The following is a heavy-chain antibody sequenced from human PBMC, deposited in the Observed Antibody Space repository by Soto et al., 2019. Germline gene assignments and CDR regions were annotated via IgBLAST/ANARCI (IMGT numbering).Heavy chain of an antibody. CDR3: ALWGFRDGNNSKYNYSGMDV. CDR2: IIPIFGTA. J-gene: IGHJ6*02. Sequence: VQLVQSGAEVKKPGSSVKLSCKASGGTFNRYTISCVRQAPGQGLEWMGGIIPIFGTANYAQKFQGRVAIIADESTSAAYMELRSLRSEDTAVYYCALWGFRDGNNSKYNYSGMDVWGQGTTVTVSS. D-gene: IGHD1-1*01. CDR1: GGTFNRYT. V-gene: IGHV1-69*01.